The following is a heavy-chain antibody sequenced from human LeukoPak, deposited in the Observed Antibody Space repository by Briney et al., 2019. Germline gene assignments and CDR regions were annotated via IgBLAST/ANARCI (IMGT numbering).Heavy chain of an antibody. V-gene: IGHV3-7*01. D-gene: IGHD5-12*01. Sequence: GGSLRLSCAASGFTFSSYAMHWVRQAPGKGLEWVANIKQDGSEKYYVDSVKGRFTISRDNAKNSLYLQMNSLRAEDTAVYYCARVAFVDIVATEFDYWGQGTLVTVSS. CDR2: IKQDGSEK. CDR1: GFTFSSYA. J-gene: IGHJ4*02. CDR3: ARVAFVDIVATEFDY.